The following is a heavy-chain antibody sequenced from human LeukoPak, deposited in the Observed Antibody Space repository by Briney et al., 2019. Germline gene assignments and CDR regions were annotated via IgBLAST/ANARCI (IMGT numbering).Heavy chain of an antibody. CDR3: ARDRGTVNDAFDI. D-gene: IGHD1-26*01. V-gene: IGHV1-18*01. CDR1: GYTFTTYG. Sequence: ASVKVSCKASGYTFTTYGFSWVRQAPGQGLELLGWISAYNGNTVYAQILQGRVTMTTDTSTSTAYMELRSLRSDDTAVYYCARDRGTVNDAFDIWGQGPMVTVFS. J-gene: IGHJ3*02. CDR2: ISAYNGNT.